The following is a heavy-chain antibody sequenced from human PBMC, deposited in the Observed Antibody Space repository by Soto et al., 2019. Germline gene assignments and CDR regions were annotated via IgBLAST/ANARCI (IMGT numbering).Heavy chain of an antibody. CDR2: IYYSGST. J-gene: IGHJ6*02. CDR1: GGSISSYY. CDR3: ARLRASAYYYYGMDV. Sequence: SETLSLTCTVSGGSISSYYWSWIRQPPGKGLEWIGNIYYSGSTYYNPSLKSRVTISVDTSKNQFSLKLSSVTAADTAVYYCARLRASAYYYYGMDVWGQGTTVTVSS. V-gene: IGHV4-59*08. D-gene: IGHD6-25*01.